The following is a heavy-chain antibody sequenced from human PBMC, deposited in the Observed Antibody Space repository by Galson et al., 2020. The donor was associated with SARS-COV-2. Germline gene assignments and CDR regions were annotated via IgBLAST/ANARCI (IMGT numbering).Heavy chain of an antibody. CDR1: GFTFTNYA. J-gene: IGHJ4*02. D-gene: IGHD3-16*01. CDR3: ARERPPRWGQVDC. Sequence: TGGSLRLSCVASGFTFTNYAMSWVRQAPGKGLEWVGNIKQDGNEKNYVDSVKGRFTFSRDNANNLLFLQMNSLRAEDTAVYYCARERPPRWGQVDCWGQGTLVTVSS. V-gene: IGHV3-7*01. CDR2: IKQDGNEK.